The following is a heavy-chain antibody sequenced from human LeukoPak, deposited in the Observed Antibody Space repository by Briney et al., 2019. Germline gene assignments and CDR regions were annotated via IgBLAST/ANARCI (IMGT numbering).Heavy chain of an antibody. Sequence: GGSLRLSCAASGFTFSSYAVHWVRQAPGRGLEWVAVISYEGTYKYYADSVKGRFTISRDNSKNTLYLQMNGLRAEDTAVYYCARTYYYDSSGYREDWFDPWGQGTLVTVSS. CDR1: GFTFSSYA. V-gene: IGHV3-30-3*01. CDR3: ARTYYYDSSGYREDWFDP. CDR2: ISYEGTYK. D-gene: IGHD3-22*01. J-gene: IGHJ5*02.